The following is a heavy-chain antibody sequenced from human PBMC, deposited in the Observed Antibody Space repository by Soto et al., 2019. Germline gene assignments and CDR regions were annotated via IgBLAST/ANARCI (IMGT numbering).Heavy chain of an antibody. J-gene: IGHJ6*02. V-gene: IGHV3-21*01. Sequence: GGSLRLSCAASGFTFNSYTMNWVRQAPGKGLEWVSTISSSSNYIYYADSVKGRFTVSRDNAKSSLYLQMNNLRAEDTAVYYCVRVGTTMVRCGMDVWGQGTTVTVSS. CDR3: VRVGTTMVRCGMDV. D-gene: IGHD3-10*01. CDR1: GFTFNSYT. CDR2: ISSSSNYI.